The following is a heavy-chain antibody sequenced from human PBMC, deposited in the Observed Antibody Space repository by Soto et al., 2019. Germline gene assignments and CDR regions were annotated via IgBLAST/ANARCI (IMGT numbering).Heavy chain of an antibody. CDR1: GGTFSSYA. CDR2: IIPIFGTA. V-gene: IGHV1-69*01. Sequence: QVQLVQSGAEVKKPGSSVKVSCKASGGTFSSYAISWVRQAPGQGREWMGGIIPIFGTANYAQKFQGRVTITADESTSTAYMELSSLRSEDTAVYYCARDRAYYDFWSGYTFDYWGQGTLVTVSS. J-gene: IGHJ4*02. CDR3: ARDRAYYDFWSGYTFDY. D-gene: IGHD3-3*01.